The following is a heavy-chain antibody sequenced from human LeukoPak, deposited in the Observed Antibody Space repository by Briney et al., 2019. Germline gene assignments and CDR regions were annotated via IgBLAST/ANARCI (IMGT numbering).Heavy chain of an antibody. CDR2: IGAGDKYT. Sequence: PGGSLRLSCAASGFTLRNYAMSWVRQAPGKGLEWISSIGAGDKYTYHIDSVKGRFTITRDNSKNTLYLQMNSLRAEDTAVYYCAKDLRAYNAFDIWGQGTMVTVSS. CDR1: GFTLRNYA. J-gene: IGHJ3*02. V-gene: IGHV3-23*01. D-gene: IGHD2-2*02. CDR3: AKDLRAYNAFDI.